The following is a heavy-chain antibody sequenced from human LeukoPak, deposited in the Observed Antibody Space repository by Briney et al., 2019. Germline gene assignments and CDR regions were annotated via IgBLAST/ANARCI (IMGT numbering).Heavy chain of an antibody. D-gene: IGHD4-11*01. CDR1: GFTFSSYG. CDR3: AREGLTTTPNNALNI. Sequence: GGSLRLSCAASGFTFSSYGMHWVRQAPGKGLEWVAVIWYDENKKYYGDSVKGRFTISRDNFKSTLYLQMNSLRVEDTAVYYCAREGLTTTPNNALNIWGQGTMVTVSS. CDR2: IWYDENKK. V-gene: IGHV3-33*01. J-gene: IGHJ3*02.